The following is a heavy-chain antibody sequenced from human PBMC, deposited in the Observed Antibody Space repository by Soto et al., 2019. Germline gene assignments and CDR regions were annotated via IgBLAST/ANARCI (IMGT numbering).Heavy chain of an antibody. CDR1: GLIFSDYH. Sequence: EVQLVESGGGLVQPGGSLRLSCAASGLIFSDYHMDWVRQAPGKGLEWVGRIRRKANSYTTEYAASVKGRFTISRDDSKNSLYLQRNSLKSEDTAVYYCAMLGGWSGGSSGMDVWGQGTTVTASS. J-gene: IGHJ6*02. V-gene: IGHV3-72*01. CDR2: IRRKANSYTT. CDR3: AMLGGWSGGSSGMDV. D-gene: IGHD6-19*01.